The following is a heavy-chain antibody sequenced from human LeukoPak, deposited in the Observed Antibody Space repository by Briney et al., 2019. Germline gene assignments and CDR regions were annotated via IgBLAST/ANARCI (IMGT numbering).Heavy chain of an antibody. J-gene: IGHJ4*02. CDR1: GFTFSNYA. CDR3: AKWGDYDVLTGYYDPDY. V-gene: IGHV3-23*01. Sequence: SGGSLRLSCVASGFTFSNYAMSWVRQAPGKGLEWVSAITGSGGITYYADSVKGRFTIPRDNSKNTLYLQMNSLRAEDTAVNYCAKWGDYDVLTGYYDPDYWGQGTLVTVSS. D-gene: IGHD3-9*01. CDR2: ITGSGGIT.